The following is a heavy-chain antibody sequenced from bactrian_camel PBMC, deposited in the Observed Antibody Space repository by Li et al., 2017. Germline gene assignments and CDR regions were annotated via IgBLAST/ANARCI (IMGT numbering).Heavy chain of an antibody. V-gene: IGHV3S53*01. CDR3: AAGRRGVRSWTDPDEYNY. Sequence: VQLVESGGGSVHAGESLKLSCLGSGFIFLNCRMTWYRRAPGKERELVSSLTGDGTTTYVDSVKGRFTISQDNAKNTVFLQMDGLKPEDTGMYYCAAGRRGVRSWTDPDEYNYWGQGTQVTVS. D-gene: IGHD1*01. CDR2: LTGDGTT. CDR1: GFIFLNCR. J-gene: IGHJ4*01.